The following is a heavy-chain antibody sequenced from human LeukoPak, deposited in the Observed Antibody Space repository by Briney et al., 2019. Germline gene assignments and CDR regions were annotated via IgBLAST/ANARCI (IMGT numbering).Heavy chain of an antibody. CDR3: AREGIQTNSWGFDY. D-gene: IGHD5-18*01. J-gene: IGHJ4*02. CDR2: IIPIFGTA. CDR1: GGTFTSYA. V-gene: IGHV1-69*13. Sequence: SVKVSCKASGGTFTSYAISWVRQAPGQGLEWMGGIIPIFGTANYAQKFQGRVTITADESTSTAYMELSSLRSEDTAVYYCAREGIQTNSWGFDYWGQGTLVTVSS.